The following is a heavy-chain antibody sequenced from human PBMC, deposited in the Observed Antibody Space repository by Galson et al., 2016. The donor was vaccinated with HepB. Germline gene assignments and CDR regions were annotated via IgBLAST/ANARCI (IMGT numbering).Heavy chain of an antibody. D-gene: IGHD6-13*01. CDR3: AREKDSSSWYNFDY. CDR1: GFTFSSYG. J-gene: IGHJ4*02. V-gene: IGHV3-33*01. Sequence: SLRLSCAASGFTFSSYGMHWVRQAPGKGLEWVAVIWYDGSNKYYADSVKGRFTISRDNSKNTLFLQMNSLRAEDTAVYYCAREKDSSSWYNFDYWGQGILVTVSS. CDR2: IWYDGSNK.